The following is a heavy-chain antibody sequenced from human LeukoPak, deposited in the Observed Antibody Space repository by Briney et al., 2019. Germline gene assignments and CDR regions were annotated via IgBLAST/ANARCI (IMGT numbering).Heavy chain of an antibody. Sequence: ASVKVSCKVSGYTLTELSMHWVRQAPGKGLEGMGGFDPEDGETIYAQKFQGRVTMTEDTSTATAYMELSSLRSEDTAVYYCATYSSSWYGMDVWGQGTTVTVSS. D-gene: IGHD6-13*01. CDR3: ATYSSSWYGMDV. CDR2: FDPEDGET. J-gene: IGHJ6*02. CDR1: GYTLTELS. V-gene: IGHV1-24*01.